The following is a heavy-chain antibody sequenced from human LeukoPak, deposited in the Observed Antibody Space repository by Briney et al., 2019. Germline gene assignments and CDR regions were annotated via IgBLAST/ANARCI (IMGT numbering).Heavy chain of an antibody. D-gene: IGHD3-3*01. V-gene: IGHV4-39*07. J-gene: IGHJ4*02. CDR1: GGSITTTSYY. CDR3: ARLDDFWSGSSFLDN. Sequence: PSETLSLTCTVSGGSITTTSYYWAWIRQPPGKGLEWIGSIYYNGYTYYNPSLKSRVTISVDTSKNQFSLKLTSMTAADTAVFYCARLDDFWSGSSFLDNWGQGTLVTVSS. CDR2: IYYNGYT.